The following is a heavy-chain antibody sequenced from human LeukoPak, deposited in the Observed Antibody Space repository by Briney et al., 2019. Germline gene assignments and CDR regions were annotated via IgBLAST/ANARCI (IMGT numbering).Heavy chain of an antibody. CDR2: IQYDGSNK. Sequence: GGSLRLSCAASGFTFSSYGMHWVRQAPGKGLEWVTFIQYDGSNKFYADSVKGRFTISRDNSKNTLYLQMNSLRAEDTAVYYCAKDPSYYYDSATAWGQGTVVTVSS. V-gene: IGHV3-30*02. CDR1: GFTFSSYG. CDR3: AKDPSYYYDSATA. J-gene: IGHJ3*01. D-gene: IGHD3-22*01.